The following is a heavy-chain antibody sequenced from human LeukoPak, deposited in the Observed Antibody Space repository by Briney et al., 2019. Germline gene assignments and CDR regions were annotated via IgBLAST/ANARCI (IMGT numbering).Heavy chain of an antibody. J-gene: IGHJ6*02. V-gene: IGHV4-61*05. D-gene: IGHD2-2*01. CDR2: IYYSGST. Sequence: SQTLSLTCTVSGGSISNINYSWSWIRRPPGKGLEWIGYIYYSGSTNYNPSLKSRVTISVDTSMNQFSLKLSSVTAADTAVYYCARTRDSTSWKNGMDVWGQGTTVTVSS. CDR1: GGSISNINYS. CDR3: ARTRDSTSWKNGMDV.